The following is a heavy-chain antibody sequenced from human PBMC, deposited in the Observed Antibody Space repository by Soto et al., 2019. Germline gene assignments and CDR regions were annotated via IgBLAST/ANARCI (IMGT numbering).Heavy chain of an antibody. J-gene: IGHJ4*02. CDR3: ARALSFGSGTFDY. D-gene: IGHD1-26*01. CDR1: GYTFTAYY. V-gene: IGHV1-2*02. CDR2: INPDSGGT. Sequence: ASVKVSCKASGYTFTAYYMHWVRQAPGQGLEWMGCINPDSGGTKYTQKLQGRVTMTRDTSITTAYMDLSSLRSDDTAVYYCARALSFGSGTFDYWGQGTLVTVSS.